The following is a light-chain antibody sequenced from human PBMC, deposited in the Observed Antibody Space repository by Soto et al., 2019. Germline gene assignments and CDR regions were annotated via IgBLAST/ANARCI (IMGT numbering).Light chain of an antibody. CDR2: AAS. J-gene: IGKJ1*01. CDR1: QSISTF. Sequence: DIQMTQSPSSLSASVGDRVSVTCRASQSISTFLNWYQQRPGEAPKLLIYAASSLQSGVPSRFSDSGPGAEFPRTICSLQPEDFATYYCQQSYTTPRTFGQGTKVEVK. CDR3: QQSYTTPRT. V-gene: IGKV1-39*01.